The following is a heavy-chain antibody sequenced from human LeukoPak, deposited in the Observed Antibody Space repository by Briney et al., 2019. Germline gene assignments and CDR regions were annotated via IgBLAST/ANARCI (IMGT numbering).Heavy chain of an antibody. Sequence: PSETLSLTCAVSGHSISSSDYYWGWIRQPPGKGLEWIGYIYYSGSTNYNPSLKSRVTISVDTSKNQFSLKLSSVTAADTAVYYCARDTMGALRWGLARSYYYYGMDVWGQGTTVTVSS. CDR1: GHSISSSDYY. CDR2: IYYSGST. CDR3: ARDTMGALRWGLARSYYYYGMDV. V-gene: IGHV4-61*08. J-gene: IGHJ6*02. D-gene: IGHD1-26*01.